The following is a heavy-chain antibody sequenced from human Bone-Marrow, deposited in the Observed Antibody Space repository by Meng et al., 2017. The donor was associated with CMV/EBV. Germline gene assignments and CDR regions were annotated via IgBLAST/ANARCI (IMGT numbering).Heavy chain of an antibody. D-gene: IGHD3-10*01. Sequence: GESLKISCAASGFTFSSYSMNWVRQAPGKGLEWVSSISSSSSYIYYADSVKGRFTISRDNTNNTLYLQMNGLRAEDTAVYYCAREPGRGAFDIWGQGTMVTVSS. CDR1: GFTFSSYS. J-gene: IGHJ3*02. CDR3: AREPGRGAFDI. CDR2: ISSSSSYI. V-gene: IGHV3-21*01.